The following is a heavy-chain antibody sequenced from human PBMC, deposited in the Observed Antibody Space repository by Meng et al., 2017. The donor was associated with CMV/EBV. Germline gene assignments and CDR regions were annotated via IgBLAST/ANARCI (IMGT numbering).Heavy chain of an antibody. Sequence: GGSLRLSCAASGFTFSSYGMHWVRQAPGKGLEWVAVIWYDGSNKYYADSVKGRFTISRDNSKNTLYLQMNSLRAEDTAVYYCAKGGDFWSGSNFDYWGQGTLVTVSS. CDR3: AKGGDFWSGSNFDY. CDR2: IWYDGSNK. D-gene: IGHD3-3*01. J-gene: IGHJ4*02. V-gene: IGHV3-33*06. CDR1: GFTFSSYG.